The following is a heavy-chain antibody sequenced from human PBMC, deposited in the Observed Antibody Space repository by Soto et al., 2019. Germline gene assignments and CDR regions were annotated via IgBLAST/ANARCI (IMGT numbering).Heavy chain of an antibody. D-gene: IGHD2-21*02. Sequence: PSETLSHTKSVSEGKIIGSSDYWGWNSKPPGKGLEWIGSFYYSGCTYYNPSFKSRVTISIDTSKNQFSLKLISVTATDTAVYYCARQRTTVVTQAYFDHWGQGALVPVSS. CDR3: ARQRTTVVTQAYFDH. V-gene: IGHV4-39*01. CDR1: EGKIIGSSDY. CDR2: FYYSGCT. J-gene: IGHJ4*02.